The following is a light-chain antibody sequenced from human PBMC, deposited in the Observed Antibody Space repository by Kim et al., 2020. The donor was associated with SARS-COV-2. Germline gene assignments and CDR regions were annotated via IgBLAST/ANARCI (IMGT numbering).Light chain of an antibody. J-gene: IGLJ2*01. CDR1: SSDLGGYDY. CDR3: SSYSGGSTLVV. CDR2: DVN. Sequence: QSSTISFTGTSSDLGGYDYVSWYQQHPGKAPKLTMYDVNYRSSGVSNRFSASKSGHTASLTISGLQADDEADYYCSSYSGGSTLVVFGGGTQLTVL. V-gene: IGLV2-14*03.